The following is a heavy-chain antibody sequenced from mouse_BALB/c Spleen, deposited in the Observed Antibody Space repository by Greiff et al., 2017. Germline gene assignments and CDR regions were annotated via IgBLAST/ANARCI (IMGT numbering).Heavy chain of an antibody. CDR1: GFSLTSYG. V-gene: IGHV2-2*02. CDR2: IWSGGST. D-gene: IGHD1-1*01. J-gene: IGHJ3*01. CDR3: ARGSSWGFAY. Sequence: QVQLKQSGPGLVQPSQNLSITCTVSGFSLTSYGVHWVRQSPGKGLEWLGVIWSGGSTDYNAAFISRLSISKDNSKSQVFFKMNSLQANDTAIYYCARGSSWGFAYWGQGTLVTVSA.